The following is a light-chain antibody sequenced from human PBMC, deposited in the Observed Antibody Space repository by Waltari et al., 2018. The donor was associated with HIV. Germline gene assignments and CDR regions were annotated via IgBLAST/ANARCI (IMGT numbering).Light chain of an antibody. J-gene: IGLJ2*01. V-gene: IGLV3-21*02. Sequence: SSVLTQPPSVSVAPGQTVSMTCEGNNVGSKDVHWYQQKPGQAPVLVVYDDSDRPSGIPERFSGSKSGNTATLSISRVEVGDGADYYCQVWDIISAYVIFAGGTKLTVL. CDR1: NVGSKD. CDR2: DDS. CDR3: QVWDIISAYVI.